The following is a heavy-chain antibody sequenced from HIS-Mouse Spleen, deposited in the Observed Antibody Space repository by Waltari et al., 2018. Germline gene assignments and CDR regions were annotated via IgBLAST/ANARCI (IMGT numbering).Heavy chain of an antibody. CDR1: GFTFSSYG. V-gene: IGHV3-33*06. J-gene: IGHJ4*02. CDR3: AKGSELTGDRDYFDY. Sequence: QVQLVESGGGVVQPGRSLRLSCAASGFTFSSYGMHWVRQAPGKGWEWWAFIWYDGSNKYYAASGKGRFTISRDNSKNTLYLQMNSLRAEDTAVYYCAKGSELTGDRDYFDYWGQGTLVTVSS. CDR2: IWYDGSNK. D-gene: IGHD7-27*01.